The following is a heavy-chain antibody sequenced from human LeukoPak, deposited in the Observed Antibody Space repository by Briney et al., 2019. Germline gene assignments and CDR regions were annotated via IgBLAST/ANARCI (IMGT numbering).Heavy chain of an antibody. V-gene: IGHV1-18*04. CDR3: ARTKITMVRGVFSAGLFDY. J-gene: IGHJ4*02. CDR2: ISPYNGNT. Sequence: ASVKVSCKASGYTFTSYGISWVRQAPGQGLEWMGWISPYNGNTNYAQKLQGRVTMTTDTSTSTAYMELRSLRSDDTAVYYCARTKITMVRGVFSAGLFDYWGQGTLVTVSS. CDR1: GYTFTSYG. D-gene: IGHD3-10*01.